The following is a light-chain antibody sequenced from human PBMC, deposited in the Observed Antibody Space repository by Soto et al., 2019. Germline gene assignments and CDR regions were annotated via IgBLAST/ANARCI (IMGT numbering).Light chain of an antibody. CDR3: AAWDDSLSGVV. J-gene: IGLJ2*01. V-gene: IGLV1-47*01. CDR2: RNN. CDR1: SSNIGRNY. Sequence: QSVLTQPPSASGTPGQRVTLSCSGSSSNIGRNYVYWYQQLPGTAPKLLIYRNNQRPSGVPDRFSGSKSGTSASLAISGLRSEDEAEYYCAAWDDSLSGVVFGGGTKVTVL.